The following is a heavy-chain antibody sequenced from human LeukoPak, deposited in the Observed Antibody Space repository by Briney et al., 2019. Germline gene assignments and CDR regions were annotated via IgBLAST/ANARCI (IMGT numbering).Heavy chain of an antibody. V-gene: IGHV4-61*02. D-gene: IGHD2-8*02. CDR1: GGSISSGSYY. J-gene: IGHJ2*01. Sequence: SSETLSLTCTVSGGSISSGSYYWSWIRQPAGKGLEWIGRIYTSGSTNYNPSLKSRVTISVDTSKNQFSLKLSSVTAADTAVYYCARGVVYAIENWYFDLWGRGTLVTVSS. CDR3: ARGVVYAIENWYFDL. CDR2: IYTSGST.